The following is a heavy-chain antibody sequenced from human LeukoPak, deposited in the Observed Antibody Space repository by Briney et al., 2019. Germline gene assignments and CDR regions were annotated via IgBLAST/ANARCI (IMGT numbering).Heavy chain of an antibody. V-gene: IGHV3-21*01. D-gene: IGHD2-8*01. Sequence: GGSLRLSCAASGFTFSSYSMNWVHQAPGKGLEWVSSISSSSSYIYYADSVKGRFTISRDNAKNSLYLQMNSLRAEDTAVYYCASTGRYCTNGVCYQHFDYWGQGTLVTVSS. J-gene: IGHJ4*02. CDR2: ISSSSSYI. CDR1: GFTFSSYS. CDR3: ASTGRYCTNGVCYQHFDY.